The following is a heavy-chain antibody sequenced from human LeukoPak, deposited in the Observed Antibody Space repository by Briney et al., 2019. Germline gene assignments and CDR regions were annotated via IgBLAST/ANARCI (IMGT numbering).Heavy chain of an antibody. V-gene: IGHV4-59*08. CDR2: SHDSGES. D-gene: IGHD3-10*01. CDR1: GGSISYYY. Sequence: PSETLSLTRSVSGGSISYYYWSWIRQPPGKGLEWIGYSHDSGESNYNPSLQSRVIISRDTSKNQFSLNLMSVTAADTAVYYCAASSHSGSYRAYWGQGTPVTASS. CDR3: AASSHSGSYRAY. J-gene: IGHJ4*02.